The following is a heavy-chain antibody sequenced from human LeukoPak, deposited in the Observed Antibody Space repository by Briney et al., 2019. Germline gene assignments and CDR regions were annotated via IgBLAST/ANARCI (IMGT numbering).Heavy chain of an antibody. Sequence: SETLSLTCAVYGGSFSGYYWSWIRQPPGKGLEWIGEINHSGSTSYNPSLKSRVTISVDTSKNQFSLKLSSVTAADTAVYYCAFCGGDCYGLSNFDYWGQGTLVTVSS. CDR1: GGSFSGYY. CDR2: INHSGST. J-gene: IGHJ4*02. CDR3: AFCGGDCYGLSNFDY. D-gene: IGHD2-21*01. V-gene: IGHV4-34*01.